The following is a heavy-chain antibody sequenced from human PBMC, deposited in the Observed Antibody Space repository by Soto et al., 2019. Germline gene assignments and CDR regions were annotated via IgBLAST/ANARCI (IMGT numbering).Heavy chain of an antibody. CDR2: IWYDGSNK. J-gene: IGHJ4*02. V-gene: IGHV3-33*01. Sequence: GGSLRLSCAASGFTFSSYGMHWVRQAPGKGLEWVAVIWYDGSNKYYADSVKGRFTISRDNSKNTLYLQMNSLRAEDTAVYYCARDPLYSSGWYGGFDYWGQGTLVTVSS. CDR1: GFTFSSYG. CDR3: ARDPLYSSGWYGGFDY. D-gene: IGHD6-19*01.